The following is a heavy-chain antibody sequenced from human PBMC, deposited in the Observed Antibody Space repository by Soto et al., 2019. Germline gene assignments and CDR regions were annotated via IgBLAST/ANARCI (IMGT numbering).Heavy chain of an antibody. CDR1: GGSISSYY. CDR3: ARVDYYDSSESWFDP. J-gene: IGHJ5*02. V-gene: IGHV4-59*01. CDR2: IYYSGST. D-gene: IGHD3-22*01. Sequence: SETLSLTCTVSGGSISSYYWSWIRQPPGKGLEWIGYIYYSGSTNYNPSLKSRVTISVDTSKNQFSLKLSSVTAADTAVYYCARVDYYDSSESWFDPWGQGTLVTVSS.